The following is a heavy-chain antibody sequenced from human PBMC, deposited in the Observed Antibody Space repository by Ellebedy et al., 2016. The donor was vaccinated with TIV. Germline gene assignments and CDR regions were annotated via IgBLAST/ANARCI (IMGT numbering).Heavy chain of an antibody. V-gene: IGHV3-48*03. Sequence: PGGSLRLSCLASGFSLSAHEMNWVRQAPGQGLEWISYISTNGCFAYYGDSVKGRFTISIDNAKNSLYLQMNSLRVDDTAVYYCARVNSQALDFWGQGTLVTVTS. CDR2: ISTNGCFA. D-gene: IGHD2-21*01. J-gene: IGHJ4*02. CDR1: GFSLSAHE. CDR3: ARVNSQALDF.